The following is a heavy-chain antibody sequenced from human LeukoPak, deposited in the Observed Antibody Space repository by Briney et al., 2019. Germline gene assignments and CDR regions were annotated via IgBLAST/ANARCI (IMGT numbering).Heavy chain of an antibody. V-gene: IGHV4-59*01. J-gene: IGHJ3*02. D-gene: IGHD1-26*01. Sequence: GSLRLSCAASGFTFSNAGMSWVRQAPGKGLEWIGYIYYSGSTNYNPSLKSRVTISVDTSKKQFSLKLSSVTAADTAFYYCARYIVSYPHDAFDIWGQGTMVTVSS. CDR3: ARYIVSYPHDAFDI. CDR1: GFTFSNAG. CDR2: IYYSGST.